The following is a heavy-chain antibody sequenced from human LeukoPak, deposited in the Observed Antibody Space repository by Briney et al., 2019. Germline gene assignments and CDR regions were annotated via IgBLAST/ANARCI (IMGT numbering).Heavy chain of an antibody. V-gene: IGHV1-8*01. CDR3: ARGLYSSYSYGMDV. J-gene: IGHJ6*02. D-gene: IGHD3-22*01. Sequence: GASVKVSCKASGYTFTSYDINWVRQATGQGLEWMGWMNPNSGNTGYAQMFQGRATMTRNTSISTAYMELSSLRSEDTAVYYCARGLYSSYSYGMDVWGQGTTVTVSS. CDR1: GYTFTSYD. CDR2: MNPNSGNT.